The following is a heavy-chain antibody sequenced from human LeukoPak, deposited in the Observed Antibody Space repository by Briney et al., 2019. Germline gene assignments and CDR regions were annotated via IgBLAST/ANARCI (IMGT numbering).Heavy chain of an antibody. CDR2: IYYTGGT. CDR1: GASISGGTYY. V-gene: IGHV4-39*01. J-gene: IGHJ4*02. D-gene: IGHD1-26*01. CDR3: ARRGGSGRAFDY. Sequence: SETLSLTCSVSGASISGGTYYWGWIRQPPGKGLEWIGSIYYTGGTYDTPSLKSRVTISVDTSKNQFSLKLSSVTAADTAVYYCARRGGSGRAFDYWGQGTLVTVSS.